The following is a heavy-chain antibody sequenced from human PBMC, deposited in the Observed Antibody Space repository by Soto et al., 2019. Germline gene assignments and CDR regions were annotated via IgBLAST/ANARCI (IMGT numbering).Heavy chain of an antibody. CDR3: ARAMVRGYDYYGMDV. D-gene: IGHD3-10*01. CDR2: IYHSGST. J-gene: IGHJ6*02. CDR1: GGSISSSNW. Sequence: SETLSLTCAVSGGSISSSNWWSWVRQPPGKGLEWIGEIYHSGSTNSNPSLKSRVTISVDKSKNQFSLKLSSVTAADTAVYYCARAMVRGYDYYGMDVWGQGTTVT. V-gene: IGHV4-4*02.